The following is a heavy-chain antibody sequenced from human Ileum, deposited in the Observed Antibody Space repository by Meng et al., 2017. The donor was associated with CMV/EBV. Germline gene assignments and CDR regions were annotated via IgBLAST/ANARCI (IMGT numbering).Heavy chain of an antibody. D-gene: IGHD3-9*01. V-gene: IGHV1-69*05. CDR2: IIPIFGTA. J-gene: IGHJ4*02. CDR3: ARATGLTADFDY. Sequence: KASGGTFSSYAISWVRQAPGQGLEWMGGIIPIFGTANYAQKFQGRVTITTDESTSTAYMELSSLRSEDTAVYYCARATGLTADFDYWGQGTLVTVSS. CDR1: GGTFSSYA.